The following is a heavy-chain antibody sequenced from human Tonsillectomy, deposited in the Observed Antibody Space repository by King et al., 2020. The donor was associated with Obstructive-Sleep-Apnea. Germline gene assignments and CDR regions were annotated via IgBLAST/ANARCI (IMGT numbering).Heavy chain of an antibody. CDR2: IYYSGST. V-gene: IGHV4-31*03. CDR3: AGAPMVRGIIRWFDP. J-gene: IGHJ5*02. D-gene: IGHD3-10*01. Sequence: VQLQESGPGLVKPSQTLSLTCTVSGGSISSGDYYWSWLRQHPGKGLEWIGNIYYSGSTNQKPSLKSRVTISVDTSKNQFSLKLSSVTAADTAVYYCAGAPMVRGIIRWFDPWGQGTLVTVSS. CDR1: GGSISSGDYY.